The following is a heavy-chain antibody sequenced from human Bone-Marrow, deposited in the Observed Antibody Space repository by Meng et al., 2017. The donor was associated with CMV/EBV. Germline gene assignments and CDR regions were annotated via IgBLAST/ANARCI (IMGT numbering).Heavy chain of an antibody. CDR1: GYTFTSYD. V-gene: IGHV1-18*01. Sequence: ASVKVSCKASGYTFTSYDINWVRQATGQGLEWMGWISAYNGNTNYAQKLQGRVTMTTDTSTSTAYMELRSLRSDDTAVYYCARSPLISYYDSSGYYYGTLDYWGQGTLVTVSS. CDR3: ARSPLISYYDSSGYYYGTLDY. CDR2: ISAYNGNT. D-gene: IGHD3-22*01. J-gene: IGHJ4*02.